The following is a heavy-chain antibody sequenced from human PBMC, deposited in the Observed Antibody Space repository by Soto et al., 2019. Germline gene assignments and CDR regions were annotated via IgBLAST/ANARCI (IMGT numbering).Heavy chain of an antibody. Sequence: PSETLSLTCTVSGGSISSGGYYWSWIRQHPGKGLEWIGYIYYSGSTYYNPSLKSRVTISVDTSKNQFSLKLSSVTAADTAVYYCVRTVVVPAAMEWDWFDPWGQGTLVTVSS. CDR3: VRTVVVPAAMEWDWFDP. V-gene: IGHV4-31*03. J-gene: IGHJ5*02. D-gene: IGHD2-2*01. CDR2: IYYSGST. CDR1: GGSISSGGYY.